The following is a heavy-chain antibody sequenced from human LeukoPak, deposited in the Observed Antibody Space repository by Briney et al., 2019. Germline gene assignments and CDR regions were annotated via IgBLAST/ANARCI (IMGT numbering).Heavy chain of an antibody. V-gene: IGHV4-59*02. Sequence: PGGSLRLSCAVSGFTVSSNYMSWVRQAPGKGLEWIGSIHYSGTTYYNPSLKSRVTISVDTSKRHFSLKLSSVTAADTAVYYCARDNGYYDFWSGSTYYYYMDVWGKGTTVTVSS. CDR3: ARDNGYYDFWSGSTYYYYMDV. D-gene: IGHD3-3*01. CDR2: IHYSGTT. J-gene: IGHJ6*03. CDR1: GFTVSSNY.